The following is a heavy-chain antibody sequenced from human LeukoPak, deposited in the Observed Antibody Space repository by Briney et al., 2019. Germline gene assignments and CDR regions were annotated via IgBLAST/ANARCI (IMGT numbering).Heavy chain of an antibody. J-gene: IGHJ4*02. Sequence: GRSLRLSCAASGFTFDDYAMHWVRQAPGKGLEWVSGISWNSGSIGYADSVKGRFTISRDNAKNSLYLQMNSLRAEDTALYYCAKDIRYSSSWYFDYWGQGTLVTVSS. V-gene: IGHV3-9*01. CDR1: GFTFDDYA. CDR3: AKDIRYSSSWYFDY. D-gene: IGHD6-13*01. CDR2: ISWNSGSI.